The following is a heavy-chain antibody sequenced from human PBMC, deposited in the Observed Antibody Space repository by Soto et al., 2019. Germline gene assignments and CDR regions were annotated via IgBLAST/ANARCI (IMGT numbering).Heavy chain of an antibody. V-gene: IGHV1-46*01. D-gene: IGHD2-15*01. CDR1: GYTFTSYY. CDR3: ASAPDGYCSGCSCQGFDP. CDR2: INPSGGST. J-gene: IGHJ5*02. Sequence: ASVKVSCKASGYTFTSYYMHWVRQAPGQGLEWMGIINPSGGSTSYAQKFQGRVTMTRDTSTSTVYMELSSLRSEDTAVYYCASAPDGYCSGCSCQGFDPWGQGTLVTVSS.